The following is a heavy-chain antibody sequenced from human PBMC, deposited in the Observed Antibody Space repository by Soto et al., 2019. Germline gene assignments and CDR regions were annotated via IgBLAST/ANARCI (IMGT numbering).Heavy chain of an antibody. CDR3: ARDSVSGYDSGGAFDI. CDR2: IIPIFGTA. Sequence: QVQMVQSGAEVKKPGSSVKVSCKASGGTFSSYAISWVRQAPGQGLEWMGGIIPIFGTANYAQKFQGRVTITADKSTSTAYMELSSLRSEDMAVYYCARDSVSGYDSGGAFDIWGQGTMVTVSS. CDR1: GGTFSSYA. J-gene: IGHJ3*02. V-gene: IGHV1-69*06. D-gene: IGHD5-12*01.